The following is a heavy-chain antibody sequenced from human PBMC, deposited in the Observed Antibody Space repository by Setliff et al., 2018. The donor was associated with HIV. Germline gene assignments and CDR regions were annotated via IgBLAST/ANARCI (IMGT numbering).Heavy chain of an antibody. Sequence: SETLSLTCTVSGGSISSSSYYWGWILQPPGKGLEWIGSIYYSGSPYYNPSLKSRVTISVDTSKNQFSLKLSSVTAADTAVYYCASLDGSESPYIYYYYMDVWGEGTAVTVSS. CDR1: GGSISSSSYY. CDR3: ASLDGSESPYIYYYYMDV. J-gene: IGHJ6*03. D-gene: IGHD3-10*01. V-gene: IGHV4-39*01. CDR2: IYYSGSP.